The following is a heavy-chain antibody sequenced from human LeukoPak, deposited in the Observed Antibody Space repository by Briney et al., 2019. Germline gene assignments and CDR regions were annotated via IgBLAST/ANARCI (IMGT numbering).Heavy chain of an antibody. CDR2: INSDGSST. J-gene: IGHJ4*02. V-gene: IGHV3-74*01. Sequence: GGSLRLSCAASGFNFRNYWMHWVRQAPGKGLVRVSRINSDGSSTCYADSVKGRFTISRDNAENTLYLQINSLRAEDTAVYYCATDEAATGRLDYWGQGTLVTDSS. CDR3: ATDEAATGRLDY. CDR1: GFNFRNYW. D-gene: IGHD1-1*01.